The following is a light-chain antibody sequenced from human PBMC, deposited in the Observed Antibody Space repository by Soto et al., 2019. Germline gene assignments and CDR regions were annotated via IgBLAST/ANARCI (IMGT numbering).Light chain of an antibody. CDR1: QDISVY. Sequence: EIVLTQSPATLSLSPGERATLSCRASQDISVYLAWYQQKPGQAPRLLIYDASNRATGIPARFSGSGSGTDFTLTISGLEPEDFAIYYCQQRANWPTFGGGTRVEIK. CDR2: DAS. V-gene: IGKV3-11*01. J-gene: IGKJ4*01. CDR3: QQRANWPT.